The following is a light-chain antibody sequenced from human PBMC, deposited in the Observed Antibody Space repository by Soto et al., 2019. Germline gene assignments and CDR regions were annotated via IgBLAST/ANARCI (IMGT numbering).Light chain of an antibody. CDR2: DVS. CDR1: SSDVGGSSG. J-gene: IGLJ1*01. Sequence: QSVLTQPPSVSGSPGQSVAISCTGTSSDVGGSSGVSWYQQPPGTAPKLMIYDVSNRPSGVPDRFSGSKSGNTASLTISWLQAEDEGDYYCSSYTSSSTYVFGTGTKVTVL. V-gene: IGLV2-18*02. CDR3: SSYTSSSTYV.